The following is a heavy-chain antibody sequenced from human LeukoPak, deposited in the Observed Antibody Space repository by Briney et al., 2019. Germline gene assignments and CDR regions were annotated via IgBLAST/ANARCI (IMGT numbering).Heavy chain of an antibody. CDR2: INHSGST. CDR3: ARLRGYSDSTGYYHDF. V-gene: IGHV4-34*01. Sequence: SETLSLTCAVYGGSFSGYYWSWIRQPPGKGLEWIGEINHSGSTNYNPSLKSRVTISVDTSKNQFSLKLSSVTAADTAVYYCARLRGYSDSTGYYHDFWGQGTLVTVSS. D-gene: IGHD3-22*01. J-gene: IGHJ4*02. CDR1: GGSFSGYY.